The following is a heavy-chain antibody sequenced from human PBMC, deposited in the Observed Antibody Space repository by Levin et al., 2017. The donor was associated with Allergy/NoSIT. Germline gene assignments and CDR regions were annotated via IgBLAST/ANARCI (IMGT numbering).Heavy chain of an antibody. CDR2: IIPIFGTA. Sequence: SVKVSCKASGGTFSSYAISWVRQAPGQGLEWMGGIIPIFGTANYAQKFQGRVTITADESTSTAYMERSSLRSEDTAVYYCARFVEMATGWFDPWGQGTLVTVSS. CDR1: GGTFSSYA. CDR3: ARFVEMATGWFDP. V-gene: IGHV1-69*13. J-gene: IGHJ5*02. D-gene: IGHD5-24*01.